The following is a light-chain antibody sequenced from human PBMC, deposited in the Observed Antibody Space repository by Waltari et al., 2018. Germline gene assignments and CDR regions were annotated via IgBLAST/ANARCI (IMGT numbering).Light chain of an antibody. V-gene: IGKV3-20*01. J-gene: IGKJ1*01. Sequence: EIVLTQSPGTLSLSPGERATLSCRTSQSVGKLLAWYQKKPGQAPRLLIYDASSRATGIPDRFSGSGFGTDFSLTISRLEPEDFAVYYCQHYVRLPVSFGQGTKVGIK. CDR3: QHYVRLPVS. CDR2: DAS. CDR1: QSVGKL.